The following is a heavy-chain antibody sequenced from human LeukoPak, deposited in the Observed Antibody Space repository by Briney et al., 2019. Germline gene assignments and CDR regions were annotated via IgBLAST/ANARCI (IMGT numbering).Heavy chain of an antibody. Sequence: GGSLRLSCAAYGFTFSSYSMNWVRQAPGKGLQWVSSISSSSSNIYYADSVKGRFTISRDNAKNSLYLQMNTLRAEDTGVYYCARDWGWNSNYYYYGMDVWGQGTTVTVSS. CDR3: ARDWGWNSNYYYYGMDV. CDR1: GFTFSSYS. J-gene: IGHJ6*02. V-gene: IGHV3-21*01. CDR2: ISSSSSNI. D-gene: IGHD1-7*01.